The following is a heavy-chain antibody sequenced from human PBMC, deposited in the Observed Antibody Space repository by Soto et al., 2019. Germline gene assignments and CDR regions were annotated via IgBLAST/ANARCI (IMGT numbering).Heavy chain of an antibody. J-gene: IGHJ6*02. CDR3: AKDGSVTSTPYYYYYGMDV. CDR2: ISYDGSNK. D-gene: IGHD4-4*01. CDR1: GFTFSSYA. V-gene: IGHV3-30*04. Sequence: PGGSLRLSCAASGFTFSSYAMHWVRQAPGKGLEWVAVISYDGSNKYYADSVKGRFTISRDNSKNTLYLQMNSLRAEDTAVYYCAKDGSVTSTPYYYYYGMDVWGQGTTVTVSS.